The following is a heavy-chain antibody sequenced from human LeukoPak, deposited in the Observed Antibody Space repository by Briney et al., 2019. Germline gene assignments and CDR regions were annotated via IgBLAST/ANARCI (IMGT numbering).Heavy chain of an antibody. Sequence: SETLSLTCNVSGGSISSYYWSWIRQPPGKGLEWIGYIYYSGSTNYNPSLKSRVTISVDTSKNQLSLKLRSVTAADTAVYDCARGRTYYYDSSGLFHYWGQGTLVSVSS. CDR1: GGSISSYY. D-gene: IGHD3-22*01. J-gene: IGHJ4*02. CDR2: IYYSGST. V-gene: IGHV4-59*01. CDR3: ARGRTYYYDSSGLFHY.